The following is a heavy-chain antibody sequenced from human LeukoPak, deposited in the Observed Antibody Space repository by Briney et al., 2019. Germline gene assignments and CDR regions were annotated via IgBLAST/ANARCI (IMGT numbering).Heavy chain of an antibody. Sequence: KTSETLSLTCTVSGGSISSSSYYWGWIRQPPGKGLEWIGSIYYSGSTYYNPSLKSRVTISVDTSKNQFSLKLSSVTAADTAVYYCARGPYDYVWGSYRPRNFDYWGQGTLVTVSS. CDR2: IYYSGST. CDR1: GGSISSSSYY. D-gene: IGHD3-16*02. V-gene: IGHV4-39*07. CDR3: ARGPYDYVWGSYRPRNFDY. J-gene: IGHJ4*02.